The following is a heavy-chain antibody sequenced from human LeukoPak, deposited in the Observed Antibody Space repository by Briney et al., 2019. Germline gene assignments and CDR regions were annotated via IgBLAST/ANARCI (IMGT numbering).Heavy chain of an antibody. CDR3: ARGSQGITMVRGVSPFFDY. Sequence: SETLSLTCTVSGGSIRSYYWSWIRQPAGKGLEWIGRIYTSGSTNYNPSLKSRVTMSVDTSKNQFSLKLSSVTAADTAVYYCARGSQGITMVRGVSPFFDYWGQGTLVTVSS. CDR1: GGSIRSYY. J-gene: IGHJ4*02. D-gene: IGHD3-10*01. V-gene: IGHV4-4*07. CDR2: IYTSGST.